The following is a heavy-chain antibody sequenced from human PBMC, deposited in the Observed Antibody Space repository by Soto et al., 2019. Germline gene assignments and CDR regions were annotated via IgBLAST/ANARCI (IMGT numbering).Heavy chain of an antibody. Sequence: ASVKVSCKASGGTFSSYAISWVRQAPGQGLEWMGGIIPIFGTANYAQKFQGRVTITADESTSTAYMELSSLRSEDTAVYYCASDAYYGDYVENSFDYWGQGTLVTVSS. J-gene: IGHJ4*02. V-gene: IGHV1-69*13. D-gene: IGHD4-17*01. CDR2: IIPIFGTA. CDR1: GGTFSSYA. CDR3: ASDAYYGDYVENSFDY.